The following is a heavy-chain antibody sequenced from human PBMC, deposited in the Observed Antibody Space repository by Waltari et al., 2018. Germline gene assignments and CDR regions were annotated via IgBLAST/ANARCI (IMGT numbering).Heavy chain of an antibody. CDR1: GDTLTEVS. J-gene: IGHJ3*02. Sequence: QVQLVQSGAEVKKPGASVKVSCKVSGDTLTEVSMHWVRQAPGKGRAGMGGVDPEDRATSVAQTFQGIVTMTEDTSTDTAYMELSSLRSEDTAVYYCASTAGVHAFDIWGQGTIVTVSS. D-gene: IGHD1-26*01. V-gene: IGHV1-24*01. CDR2: VDPEDRAT. CDR3: ASTAGVHAFDI.